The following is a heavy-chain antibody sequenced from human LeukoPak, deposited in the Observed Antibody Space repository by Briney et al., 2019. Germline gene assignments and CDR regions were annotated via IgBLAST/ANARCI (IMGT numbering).Heavy chain of an antibody. CDR1: GFTFSSYG. CDR3: AKVAVVVPAAIDYFDY. D-gene: IGHD2-2*02. V-gene: IGHV3-30*02. Sequence: GGSLRLSCAASGFTFSSYGMHWVRQAPGKGLEWVAFIRYDGSNKYYAGSVKGRFTISRDNSKNTLYLQMNSLRAEDTAVYYCAKVAVVVPAAIDYFDYWGQGTLVTVSS. J-gene: IGHJ4*02. CDR2: IRYDGSNK.